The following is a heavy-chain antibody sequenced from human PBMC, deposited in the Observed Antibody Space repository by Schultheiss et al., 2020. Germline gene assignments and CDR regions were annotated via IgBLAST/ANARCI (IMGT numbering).Heavy chain of an antibody. J-gene: IGHJ5*02. D-gene: IGHD3-10*01. Sequence: GESLKISCAASGFTFSSFAMSWVRQAPGKGLEWVSVISGSGGSTYYADSVKGRFTISRDNSKNTLYLQMNSLRAEDTALYYCAKGLGSYTSNWVGLWGQGTLVTVSS. V-gene: IGHV3-23*01. CDR3: AKGLGSYTSNWVGL. CDR1: GFTFSSFA. CDR2: ISGSGGST.